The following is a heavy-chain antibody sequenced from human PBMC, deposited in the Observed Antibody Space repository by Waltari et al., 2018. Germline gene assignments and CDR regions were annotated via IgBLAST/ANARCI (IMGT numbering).Heavy chain of an antibody. V-gene: IGHV4-34*01. CDR2: INHSGST. CDR3: ASHGGNSGGFDY. Sequence: QVQLQQWGAGLLKPSATLSLTCAVSGGSFSGYYWSWIRQPPGKGLEWIGEINHSGSTNYNPSLKSRVTISVDTSKNQFSLRLSSVTAADTAVYYCASHGGNSGGFDYWGQGTLVTVSS. D-gene: IGHD2-21*02. CDR1: GGSFSGYY. J-gene: IGHJ4*02.